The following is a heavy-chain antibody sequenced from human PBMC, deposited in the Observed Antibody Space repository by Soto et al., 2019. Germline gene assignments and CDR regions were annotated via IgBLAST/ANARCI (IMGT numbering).Heavy chain of an antibody. D-gene: IGHD6-19*01. J-gene: IGHJ4*02. V-gene: IGHV3-23*03. CDR3: ARRTSGYFGY. Sequence: LQSGGGLTLSCAASGFTFSDYTMTWVRQAPGKVLECVSVILSDYNTYYADSVRGRFTISRDNSKNTLSLEMNSLRAEDTAVYFCARRTSGYFGYWGQGALVTVSS. CDR2: ILSDYNT. CDR1: GFTFSDYT.